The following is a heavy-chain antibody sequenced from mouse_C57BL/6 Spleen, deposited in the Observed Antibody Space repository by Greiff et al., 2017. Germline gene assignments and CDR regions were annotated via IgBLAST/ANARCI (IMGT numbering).Heavy chain of an antibody. CDR3: ARGDRSSYYFDG. J-gene: IGHJ2*01. Sequence: EVQLQQSGPELVKPGASVKMSCKASGYTFTDYNMHWVKQSHGKSLEWIGYINPNNGGTSYNQKFKGKATLTVNKSSSTAYMVLRSLTSEDSAVYYCARGDRSSYYFDGWGKGTTLTVSS. D-gene: IGHD1-1*01. V-gene: IGHV1-22*01. CDR2: INPNNGGT. CDR1: GYTFTDYN.